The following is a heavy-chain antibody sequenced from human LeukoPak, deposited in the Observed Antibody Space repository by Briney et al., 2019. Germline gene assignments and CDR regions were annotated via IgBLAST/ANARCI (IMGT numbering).Heavy chain of an antibody. V-gene: IGHV3-30-3*02. Sequence: GGSLRLSCAASGFTFSSYAMHWVRQAPGKGLEWVAVISYDGSNKYYADFVKGRFTISRDNFKNTLYLQMNSLRAEATAVYYCAKDQSRDYFRGADYWGQGTLVTVSS. D-gene: IGHD2/OR15-2a*01. CDR3: AKDQSRDYFRGADY. CDR1: GFTFSSYA. CDR2: ISYDGSNK. J-gene: IGHJ4*01.